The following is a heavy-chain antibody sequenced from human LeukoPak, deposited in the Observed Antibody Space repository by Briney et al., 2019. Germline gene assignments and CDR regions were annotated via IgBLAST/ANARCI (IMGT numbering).Heavy chain of an antibody. Sequence: PSETLSLTCTVSGGSISSYYWSWIRQPPGKGLEWIGYIYYSGSTNYNPSLKSRVTISVDTSKNQFSLKLSSVTAADTAVYYCARTPVLRYFGFDPWGQGTLVTVSS. V-gene: IGHV4-59*12. CDR3: ARTPVLRYFGFDP. CDR1: GGSISSYY. J-gene: IGHJ5*02. D-gene: IGHD3-9*01. CDR2: IYYSGST.